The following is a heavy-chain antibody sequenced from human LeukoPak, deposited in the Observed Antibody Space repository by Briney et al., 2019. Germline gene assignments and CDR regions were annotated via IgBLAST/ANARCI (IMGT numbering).Heavy chain of an antibody. D-gene: IGHD6-19*01. J-gene: IGHJ1*01. CDR3: ARGLDSSYFR. CDR1: GGSFSGYY. Sequence: SETLSLTCAVYGGSFSGYYWSWIRQPPGKGLEWVGEINHSGSTNYGPSLKSRVTISVDTSKNQFSLKLTSVTAADTAVYYCARGLDSSYFRWGQGTLVTVSS. CDR2: INHSGST. V-gene: IGHV4-34*01.